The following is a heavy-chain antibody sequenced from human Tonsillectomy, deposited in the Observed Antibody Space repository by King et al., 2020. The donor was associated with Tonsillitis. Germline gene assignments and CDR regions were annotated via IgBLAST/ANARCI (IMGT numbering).Heavy chain of an antibody. J-gene: IGHJ5*02. CDR2: IHSNSGGT. CDR3: AREGDCSTTSCYGWFDP. Sequence: VQLVESEAEVKKPGASVKVSCKASGYTFTGYYLHWVRQAPGQGLEWMGWIHSNSGGTNYAQKFQGRVTMTRDTSINTAYMELSRLRSDDTAVYYCAREGDCSTTSCYGWFDPWGQGTLVTVSS. CDR1: GYTFTGYY. V-gene: IGHV1-2*02. D-gene: IGHD2-2*01.